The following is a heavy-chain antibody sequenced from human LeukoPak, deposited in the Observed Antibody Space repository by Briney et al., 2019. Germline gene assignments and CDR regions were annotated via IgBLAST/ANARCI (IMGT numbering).Heavy chain of an antibody. J-gene: IGHJ4*02. CDR1: GGSISDYY. V-gene: IGHV4-4*07. Sequence: SETLSLACTVSGGSISDYYWSWIRQPAGKGLEWIGRIYTTGSTDYNPSLKSRVTMSVDTSKNQFSLKLSSVTAADTAVYYCARGPPPDFDCWGQGTLVTVSS. CDR3: ARGPPPDFDC. CDR2: IYTTGST.